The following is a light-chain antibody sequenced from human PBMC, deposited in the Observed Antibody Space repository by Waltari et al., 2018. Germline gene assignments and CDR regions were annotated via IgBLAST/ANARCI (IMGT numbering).Light chain of an antibody. CDR1: QSIGSW. CDR3: QQGYKSPIT. Sequence: DIQMTQSPSSLSASVGDRVNFTCRASQSIGSWLAWYQQKPGEVPKLLIYAASDLHSGSPSRFSGSGSGTNFTLTITSLQPEDCGIYYCQQGYKSPITFGPGTKVNIK. V-gene: IGKV1-12*01. CDR2: AAS. J-gene: IGKJ3*01.